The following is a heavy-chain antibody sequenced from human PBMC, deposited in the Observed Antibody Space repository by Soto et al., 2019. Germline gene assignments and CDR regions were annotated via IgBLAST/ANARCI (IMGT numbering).Heavy chain of an antibody. CDR1: GGTFSSYT. Sequence: SVKVSCKASGGTFSSYTISWVRQAPGQGLEWMGRIIPILGIANYAQKFQGRVTITADKSTSTAYMELSSLRSEDTAVYYCARDLHSSGWYYFDYWGQGTLVTVSS. CDR2: IIPILGIA. V-gene: IGHV1-69*04. CDR3: ARDLHSSGWYYFDY. J-gene: IGHJ4*02. D-gene: IGHD6-19*01.